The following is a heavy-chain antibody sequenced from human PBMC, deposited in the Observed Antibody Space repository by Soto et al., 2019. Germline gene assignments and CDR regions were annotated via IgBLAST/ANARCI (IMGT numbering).Heavy chain of an antibody. J-gene: IGHJ5*02. CDR1: GFTFSSYA. V-gene: IGHV3-23*01. Sequence: EVQLLESGGGLVQPGGSLRLSCAASGFTFSSYAMSWVRQAPGKGLEWVSAISGSGGSTYYADSVKGRFTISRDNSKNTLYLQMNSLRAEDTAVYYCAKDVPTYYDSSGLPGWFDPWGQGTLVTVSS. D-gene: IGHD3-22*01. CDR2: ISGSGGST. CDR3: AKDVPTYYDSSGLPGWFDP.